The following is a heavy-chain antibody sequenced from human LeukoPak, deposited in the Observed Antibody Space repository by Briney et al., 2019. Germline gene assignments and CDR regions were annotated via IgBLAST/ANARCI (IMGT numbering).Heavy chain of an antibody. D-gene: IGHD3-10*01. J-gene: IGHJ4*02. CDR3: AQGSGSDYNDPLGGGY. CDR2: INAGNGNT. CDR1: GYTFTSYA. V-gene: IGHV1-3*01. Sequence: ASVKVSCKASGYTFTSYAMHWVRQAPGQRLEWMGWINAGNGNTKYSQKFQGRVTITRETSASTAYMELSSLRSEDTAVYYCAQGSGSDYNDPLGGGYWGQGTLVTVSS.